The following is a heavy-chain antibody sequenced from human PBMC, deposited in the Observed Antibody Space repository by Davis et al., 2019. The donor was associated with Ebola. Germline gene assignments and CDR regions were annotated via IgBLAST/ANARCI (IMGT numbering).Heavy chain of an antibody. CDR2: INPNSGGT. D-gene: IGHD3-3*02. CDR1: GYTFTGYY. CDR3: ARDAPFLAAAALIARFDY. J-gene: IGHJ4*02. Sequence: ASVKVSCKASGYTFTGYYMHWVRQAPGQGLEWMGWINPNSGGTNYAQKFQGRVTMTRDTSISTAYMELRSLRSDDTAMFYCARDAPFLAAAALIARFDYWGQGTLVTVSS. V-gene: IGHV1-2*02.